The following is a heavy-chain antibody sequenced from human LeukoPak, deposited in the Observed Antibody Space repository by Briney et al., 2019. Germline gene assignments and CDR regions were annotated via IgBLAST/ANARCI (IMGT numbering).Heavy chain of an antibody. CDR3: ASPEGSSELYFDY. CDR1: GFTFSSYW. CDR2: INSDGSST. Sequence: GGSLRLSCAASGFTFSSYWMHWVRQAPGKGLVWVSRINSDGSSTSYADSVKGRFTISRDNAKNTLYLQMNSLRAEDTAVYYCASPEGSSELYFDYWGQGTLVTVSS. J-gene: IGHJ4*02. D-gene: IGHD6-6*01. V-gene: IGHV3-74*01.